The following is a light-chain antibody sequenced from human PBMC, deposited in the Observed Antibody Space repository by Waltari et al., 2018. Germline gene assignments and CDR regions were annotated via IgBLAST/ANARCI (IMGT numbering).Light chain of an antibody. V-gene: IGKV1-9*01. CDR1: QDISSN. CDR2: RAS. Sequence: DIYLTQSPSFLSASVGDRVTITCRARQDISSNLAWYQQKPGKAPTLLIYRASTVQSWVPSRFSGSETGAEFTLTISRLQSDDFATYSCLQRNSYPGTSGPGTKVEVK. J-gene: IGKJ1*01. CDR3: LQRNSYPGT.